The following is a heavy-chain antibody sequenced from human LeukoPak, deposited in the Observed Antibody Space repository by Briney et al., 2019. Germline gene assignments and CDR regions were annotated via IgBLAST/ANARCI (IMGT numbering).Heavy chain of an antibody. J-gene: IGHJ4*02. Sequence: ASVKVSCKPSGYTFTSYGISWVRQAPGQGLEWMGWISAYNGNTNYAQKLQGRVTMTTDTSTSTAYMELRSLRSDDTAVYYCARAARCSGGSCRQIYFDYWGQGTLVTVSS. CDR1: GYTFTSYG. V-gene: IGHV1-18*01. CDR2: ISAYNGNT. CDR3: ARAARCSGGSCRQIYFDY. D-gene: IGHD2-15*01.